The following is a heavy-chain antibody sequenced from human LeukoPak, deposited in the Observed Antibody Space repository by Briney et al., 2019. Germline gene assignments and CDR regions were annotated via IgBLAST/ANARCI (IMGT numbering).Heavy chain of an antibody. Sequence: SETLSLTCTVSGGSINTGDYYWSWIRQHPGKGLKSIGYICYSGTTYYNPSLKSRVTISIDTSKNQFSLKVNSVTAADTAVYYCARKIDYGDYHFDYWGQGTLDTVSS. J-gene: IGHJ4*02. CDR1: GGSINTGDYY. CDR3: ARKIDYGDYHFDY. CDR2: ICYSGTT. V-gene: IGHV4-31*03. D-gene: IGHD4-17*01.